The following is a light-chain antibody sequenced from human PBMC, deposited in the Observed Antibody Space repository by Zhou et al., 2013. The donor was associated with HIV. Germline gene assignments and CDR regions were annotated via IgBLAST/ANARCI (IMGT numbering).Light chain of an antibody. CDR3: QQRSNWLT. Sequence: EIVLTQSPGTLSLSPGDRATLSCRASQSLSSSYLAWYQQKPGQAPRLLIYDASNRATGIPARFSGSGSGTDFTLTISSLEPENFAVYYCQQRSNWLTFGGGTKVEIK. CDR1: QSLSSSY. CDR2: DAS. J-gene: IGKJ4*01. V-gene: IGKV3D-20*02.